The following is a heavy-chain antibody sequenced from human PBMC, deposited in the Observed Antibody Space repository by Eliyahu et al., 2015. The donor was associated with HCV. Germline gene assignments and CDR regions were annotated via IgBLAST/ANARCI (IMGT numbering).Heavy chain of an antibody. CDR1: FPCRCIY. CDR3: ARDQFGSGSHRAFDY. J-gene: IGHJ4*02. V-gene: IGHV3-53*01. D-gene: IGHD3-10*01. Sequence: EVQLVESGGGLIQPGGSLRLSCAXLWFPCRCIYISWGPQGPGKGLEWVSIIYSDGSKYYADSVKGRFTISRDNSKNTLYLQMDSLRAEDTAVYYCARDQFGSGSHRAFDYWGQGTLVTVSS. CDR2: IYSDGSK.